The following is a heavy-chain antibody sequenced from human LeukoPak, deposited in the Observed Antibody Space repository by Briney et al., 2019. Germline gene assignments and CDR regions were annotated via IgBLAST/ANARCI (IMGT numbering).Heavy chain of an antibody. J-gene: IGHJ4*02. CDR2: ISGSGGST. Sequence: GGSLRLSCAASGFSFSNYAMSWVRQAPGKGLGWGSSISGSGGSTYYADSVKGRVTISRDNSKNTLYLQVNSLRAEDTAVYFCAKGGQNYDFWRFAYWGQGTLVTVSS. CDR1: GFSFSNYA. D-gene: IGHD3-3*01. CDR3: AKGGQNYDFWRFAY. V-gene: IGHV3-23*01.